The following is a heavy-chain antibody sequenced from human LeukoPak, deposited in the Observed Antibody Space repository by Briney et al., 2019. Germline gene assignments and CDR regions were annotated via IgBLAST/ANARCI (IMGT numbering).Heavy chain of an antibody. CDR1: GFTFSSHW. D-gene: IGHD5-24*01. V-gene: IGHV3-7*04. Sequence: GGSLRLSCAASGFTFSSHWMSWVRQAPGKGLEWVANIKEDGSEKYYVGSVKGRFTISRDNAKNSLYLQMNSLRAEDTAVYYCAREGDGEGAFDIWGQGTMVTVSS. J-gene: IGHJ3*02. CDR3: AREGDGEGAFDI. CDR2: IKEDGSEK.